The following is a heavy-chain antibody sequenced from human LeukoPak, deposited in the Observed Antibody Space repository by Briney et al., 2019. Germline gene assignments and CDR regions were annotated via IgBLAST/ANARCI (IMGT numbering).Heavy chain of an antibody. CDR1: GYSISSGYY. Sequence: SETLSLTCTVSGYSISSGYYWGWIRQPPGKGLEWIGSIYHSGSTYYNPSLQSRVTISLDTSNNQFSLKLSSVTAADTAVYYCAREDSSGYFWGQGTLVTVSS. J-gene: IGHJ4*02. D-gene: IGHD3-22*01. CDR3: AREDSSGYF. CDR2: IYHSGST. V-gene: IGHV4-38-2*02.